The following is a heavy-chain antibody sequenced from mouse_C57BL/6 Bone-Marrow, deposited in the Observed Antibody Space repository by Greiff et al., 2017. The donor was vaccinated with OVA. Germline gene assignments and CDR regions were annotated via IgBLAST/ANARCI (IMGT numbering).Heavy chain of an antibody. V-gene: IGHV5-6*01. J-gene: IGHJ4*01. CDR1: GFTFSSYG. D-gene: IGHD2-5*01. CDR2: ISSGGSYT. CDR3: ARHYSNYGYAMDY. Sequence: EVKLVESGGDLVKPGGSLKLSCAASGFTFSSYGMSWVRQTPDKRLEWVATISSGGSYTYYPDSVKGRFTISRDNAKNTLYLQMSSLKSEDTAMYYGARHYSNYGYAMDYWGQGTSVTVSS.